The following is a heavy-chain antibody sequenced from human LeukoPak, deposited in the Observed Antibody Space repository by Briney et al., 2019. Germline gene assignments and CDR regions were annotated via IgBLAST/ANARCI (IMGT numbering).Heavy chain of an antibody. CDR2: IYWNDDK. D-gene: IGHD6-13*01. V-gene: IGHV2-5*01. J-gene: IGHJ4*02. Sequence: SGPTLVKPTQTLTLTCTFSGFSLSTSGVGVGWIRQPPGKALEWLALIYWNDDKRYSPSLKSRLTITKDTSKNQVVLTMTNMDPVDTATYYCAHLTPKEAAHDYWGQGTLVTVSS. CDR1: GFSLSTSGVG. CDR3: AHLTPKEAAHDY.